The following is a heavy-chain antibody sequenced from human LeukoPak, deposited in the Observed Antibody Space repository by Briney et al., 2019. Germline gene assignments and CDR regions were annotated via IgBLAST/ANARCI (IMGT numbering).Heavy chain of an antibody. CDR3: ARPAYTAAYDL. CDR1: GFTFSTYW. Sequence: GGSLRLSCAASGFTFSTYWMTWVRQAPGKGLEWVANMKGDGTEIHYVDSVKGRFIISRDNAKNSLYLQMNSLRAEDTAVYYCARPAYTAAYDLWGQGTMVTVS. CDR2: MKGDGTEI. J-gene: IGHJ3*01. V-gene: IGHV3-7*01. D-gene: IGHD3-16*01.